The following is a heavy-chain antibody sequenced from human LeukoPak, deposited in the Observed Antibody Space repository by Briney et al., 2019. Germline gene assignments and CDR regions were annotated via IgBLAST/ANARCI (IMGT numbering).Heavy chain of an antibody. D-gene: IGHD3-3*01. V-gene: IGHV4-59*08. Sequence: SETLSLTCTVSGGSISSYYWSWIRQPPGKGLEWIGYIYYSGSTNYNPSLKSRVTISVDTSKNQFSLKLSSVTAADTAVYYCARHIREFGVVIKDGMDVWGQGTTVTVSS. CDR3: ARHIREFGVVIKDGMDV. J-gene: IGHJ6*02. CDR2: IYYSGST. CDR1: GGSISSYY.